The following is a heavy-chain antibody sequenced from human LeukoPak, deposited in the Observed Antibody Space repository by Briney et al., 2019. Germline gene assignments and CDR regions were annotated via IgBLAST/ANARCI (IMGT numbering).Heavy chain of an antibody. CDR3: ARGMYASGSYPFDY. V-gene: IGHV5-51*01. CDR1: GYTFTNSW. CDR2: IYPGDSDT. D-gene: IGHD3-10*01. J-gene: IGHJ4*02. Sequence: GESLKISCKASGYTFTNSWIGWVRQMPGRGLEWMGIIYPGDSDTRYSPSFQGQVTISADKSISTSSLQWSSLKASDTAMYYCARGMYASGSYPFDYWGQGTLVAVSS.